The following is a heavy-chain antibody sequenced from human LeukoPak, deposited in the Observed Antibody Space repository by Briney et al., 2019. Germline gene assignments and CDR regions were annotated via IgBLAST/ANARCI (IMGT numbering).Heavy chain of an antibody. CDR3: AKDGRRRPYDWFDP. CDR2: ISGSGGST. Sequence: GGSLRLSCAASGFAFSNYAMSWVRQAPGKGLEWVSAISGSGGSTYYADSVKGRFTISRDNSKNTLYLQMNSLRAEDTAVYYCAKDGRRRPYDWFDPWGQGTLVTVSS. CDR1: GFAFSNYA. V-gene: IGHV3-23*01. D-gene: IGHD3-16*01. J-gene: IGHJ5*02.